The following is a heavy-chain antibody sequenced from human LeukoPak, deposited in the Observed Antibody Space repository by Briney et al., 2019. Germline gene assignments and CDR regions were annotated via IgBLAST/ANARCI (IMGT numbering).Heavy chain of an antibody. V-gene: IGHV3-74*01. CDR1: GFIFSSYW. Sequence: GGSLRLSCAASGFIFSSYWMHWVRQAPGKGLVWVSHINSVGSSTSYADSVKGRFTISRDNAKNTLYLQTNSLRAEDTAVYYCARGVAGTWYFDLWGRGTLVTVSS. CDR2: INSVGSST. D-gene: IGHD6-19*01. J-gene: IGHJ2*01. CDR3: ARGVAGTWYFDL.